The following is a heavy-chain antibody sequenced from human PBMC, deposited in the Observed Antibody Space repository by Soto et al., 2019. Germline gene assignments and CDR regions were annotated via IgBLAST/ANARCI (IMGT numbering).Heavy chain of an antibody. CDR3: AKDAWELLTRKNYWFDP. CDR2: ISGSGGST. D-gene: IGHD1-26*01. V-gene: IGHV3-23*01. CDR1: GFTFSSYA. Sequence: PGGSLRLSCAASGFTFSSYAMSWVRQAPGKGLEWVSAISGSGGSTYYADSVKGRFTISRDNSKNTLYLQMNSLRAEDTAVYYCAKDAWELLTRKNYWFDPWGQGTLVTVSS. J-gene: IGHJ5*02.